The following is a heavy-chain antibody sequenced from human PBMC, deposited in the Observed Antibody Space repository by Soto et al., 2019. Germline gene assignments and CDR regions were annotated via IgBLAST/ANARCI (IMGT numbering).Heavy chain of an antibody. CDR3: ARGPSSEGLRAVAVPGWPDY. J-gene: IGHJ4*02. Sequence: SETLSLTCTVSYGSISVSHVFCGWVRQPPGKGLAWLGNIDSSGTAYFNPSLGTRVTFPVDTSNNQFSLKLSSVTAADTALYYCARGPSSEGLRAVAVPGWPDYWGQGTLVTVSS. CDR2: IDSSGTA. D-gene: IGHD6-19*01. V-gene: IGHV4-39*01. CDR1: YGSISVSHVF.